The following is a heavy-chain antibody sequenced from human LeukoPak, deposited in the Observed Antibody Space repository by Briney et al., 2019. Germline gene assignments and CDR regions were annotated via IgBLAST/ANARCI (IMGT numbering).Heavy chain of an antibody. CDR1: GFSFGDYG. CDR3: ARGMPRGWYNPFDT. V-gene: IGHV3-20*04. D-gene: IGHD6-19*01. CDR2: INWNGGST. Sequence: PWGSLRLSCAASGFSFGDYGMSWVLQAPRKRLQWGFGINWNGGSTGYADSLKGRFTISRDNAKNSLYLKMNSLTAADTAVYSFARGMPRGWYNPFDTWGERT. J-gene: IGHJ4*02.